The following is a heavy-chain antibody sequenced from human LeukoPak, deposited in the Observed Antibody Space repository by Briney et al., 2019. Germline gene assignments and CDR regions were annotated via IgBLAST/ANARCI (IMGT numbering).Heavy chain of an antibody. J-gene: IGHJ6*02. CDR1: GYTFTGYY. CDR2: INPNSGGT. V-gene: IGHV1-2*02. Sequence: GASVKVSCKASGYTFTGYYMHWVRQAPGQGLEWMGWINPNSGGTNYAQKFQGRVTMTRDTSISTAYMELSSLRSEDTAVYYCARNIRYYYYGMDVWGQGTTVTVSS. CDR3: ARNIRYYYYGMDV.